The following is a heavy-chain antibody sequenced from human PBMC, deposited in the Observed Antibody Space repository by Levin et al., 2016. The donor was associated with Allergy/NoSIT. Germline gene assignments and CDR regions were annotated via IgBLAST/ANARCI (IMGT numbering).Heavy chain of an antibody. CDR3: ASIAPRWHYTYSGGDAFDV. J-gene: IGHJ3*01. Sequence: VRQMPGKGLEWVGIIYPGDSETKYSPSFQGQVTISANKSISTAFLQWRSLRAADTAMYFCASIAPRWHYTYSGGDAFDVWGQGTMVTVSS. CDR2: IYPGDSET. D-gene: IGHD2-15*01. V-gene: IGHV5-51*01.